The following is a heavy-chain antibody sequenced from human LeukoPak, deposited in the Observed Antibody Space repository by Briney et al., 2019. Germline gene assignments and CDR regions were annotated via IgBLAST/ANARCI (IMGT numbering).Heavy chain of an antibody. CDR3: ARGFTFGHGAMFDY. CDR2: VRTSGTT. CDR1: GGSISSDDYY. Sequence: SQTLSLTCTVSGGSISSDDYYWTWMRQPAGQGLEWIGRVRTSGTTDFNPSLKSRVSISLDTSKNQFSLKLTSVTAADTAVYYCARGFTFGHGAMFDYWGQGTLVTVSP. J-gene: IGHJ4*02. D-gene: IGHD4-17*01. V-gene: IGHV4-61*02.